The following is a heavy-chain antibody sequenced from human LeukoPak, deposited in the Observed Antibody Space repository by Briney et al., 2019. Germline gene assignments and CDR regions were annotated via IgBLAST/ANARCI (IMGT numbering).Heavy chain of an antibody. CDR2: IYHSGST. D-gene: IGHD6-6*01. V-gene: IGHV4-38-2*02. CDR1: GYSISSGYY. Sequence: SETLSHTCTVSGYSISSGYYWGWIRQPPGKGLEWIGSIYHSGSTYYNPSLKSRVTISVDTSKNQFSLKLSSVTAADTAVYYCARESSSSTPIDYWGQGTLVTVSS. CDR3: ARESSSSTPIDY. J-gene: IGHJ4*02.